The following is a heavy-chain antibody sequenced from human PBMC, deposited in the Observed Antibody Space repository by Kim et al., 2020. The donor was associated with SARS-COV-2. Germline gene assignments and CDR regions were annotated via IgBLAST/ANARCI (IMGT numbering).Heavy chain of an antibody. V-gene: IGHV4-34*01. J-gene: IGHJ6*02. D-gene: IGHD3-9*01. CDR3: AGAPLRYFDSYYGLDV. CDR2: IDHTGST. Sequence: SETLSLTCAVYGGSFSAYYWTWIRQPPGKGLEWIGEIDHTGSTNYNPSLKSRVTISIDRSKDQFSLRLTSVTAADTGVYYCAGAPLRYFDSYYGLDVWG. CDR1: GGSFSAYY.